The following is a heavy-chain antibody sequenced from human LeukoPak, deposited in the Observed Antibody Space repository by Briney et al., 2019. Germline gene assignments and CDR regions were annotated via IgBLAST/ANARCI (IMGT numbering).Heavy chain of an antibody. J-gene: IGHJ3*02. Sequence: SETLSLTCTVSGGSISSGGDYWSWIRQHPGKGLEWIGYIYYSGSTYYNPSLKSRVTISVDTSKNQFSLKLSSVTAADTAVYYCARDLGDDSSGLFDIWGQGTMVTVSS. D-gene: IGHD3-22*01. CDR3: ARDLGDDSSGLFDI. CDR1: GGSISSGGDY. V-gene: IGHV4-31*03. CDR2: IYYSGST.